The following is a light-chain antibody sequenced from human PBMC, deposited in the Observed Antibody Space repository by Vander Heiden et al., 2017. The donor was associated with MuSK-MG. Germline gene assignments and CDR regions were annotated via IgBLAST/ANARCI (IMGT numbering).Light chain of an antibody. J-gene: IGKJ2*01. CDR3: QQYDSTPYT. CDR1: QSVLYSSNNKNY. CDR2: WAS. V-gene: IGKV4-1*01. Sequence: DIVMTHSPDSLAVSLGERATINCKSSQSVLYSSNNKNYLAWYQQKPGQPPKLLIYWASTRESGVPDRFSGSGSGTDFTLTISSLQAEDVAVYYCQQYDSTPYTFGQGTKLEIK.